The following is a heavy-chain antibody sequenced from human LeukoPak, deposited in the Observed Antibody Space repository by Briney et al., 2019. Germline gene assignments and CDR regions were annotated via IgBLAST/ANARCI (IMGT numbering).Heavy chain of an antibody. CDR2: IYYLGST. J-gene: IGHJ2*01. CDR3: ARDRPGSYWYFDL. D-gene: IGHD3-10*01. Sequence: SETLSLTCTVSGGPISSYYWSWIRQPPGKGLEWVGHIYYLGSTNYNPSLKSRVTISTDTSKNYFSLKLNSVIAADTAVYYCARDRPGSYWYFDLWGRGTLVTVSS. CDR1: GGPISSYY. V-gene: IGHV4-59*01.